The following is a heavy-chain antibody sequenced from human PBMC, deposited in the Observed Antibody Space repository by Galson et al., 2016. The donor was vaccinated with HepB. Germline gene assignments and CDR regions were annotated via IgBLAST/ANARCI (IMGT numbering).Heavy chain of an antibody. CDR2: IHPGNGNT. J-gene: IGHJ4*02. Sequence: SVKVSCKASGYDLPNYVMHWVRQAPGQRPEWMGWIHPGNGNTKYSETFQGRVIITSDTSATTVYMELSSLRSEDTAVYFCARRDYALDYWGQGTLVTVSS. CDR1: GYDLPNYV. D-gene: IGHD3-16*01. V-gene: IGHV1-3*01. CDR3: ARRDYALDY.